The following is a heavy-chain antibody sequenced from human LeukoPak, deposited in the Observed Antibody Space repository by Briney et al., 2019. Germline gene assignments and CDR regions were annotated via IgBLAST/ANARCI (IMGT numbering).Heavy chain of an antibody. Sequence: SETLSLTCTVSEYSISSGYYWGWIRQPPGKGLEWIGSFYHIGNTYYNPSLKSRVTISVDTSKNQFALNLNSVTAADTAVYYCARHLFGDSLDYWGQGTLVTVSS. CDR2: FYHIGNT. CDR1: EYSISSGYY. J-gene: IGHJ4*02. D-gene: IGHD2-21*02. V-gene: IGHV4-38-2*02. CDR3: ARHLFGDSLDY.